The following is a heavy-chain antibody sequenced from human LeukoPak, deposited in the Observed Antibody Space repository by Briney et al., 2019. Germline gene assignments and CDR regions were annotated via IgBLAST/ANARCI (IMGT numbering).Heavy chain of an antibody. V-gene: IGHV4-59*08. CDR1: GGSISSYY. CDR2: IYYSGST. J-gene: IGHJ4*02. D-gene: IGHD2-21*01. Sequence: SETLSLTCSVSGGSISSYYWSWIRQPPGKGLEWIGYIYYSGSTNYNPSLKSRVTISVDTSKNQFSLKLSSVTAADTAVYYCARSRFIDPQFPLDYWGQGTLVTVSS. CDR3: ARSRFIDPQFPLDY.